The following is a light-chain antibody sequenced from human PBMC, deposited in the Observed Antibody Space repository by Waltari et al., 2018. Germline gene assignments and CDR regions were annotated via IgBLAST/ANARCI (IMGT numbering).Light chain of an antibody. CDR1: SSDVGGYNY. CDR3: SSYTSSSTFSYV. Sequence: QSALTQPASVSGSPGQSITISCTGTSSDVGGYNYVSWYQQHPGNAPKLMIYDVSKRPSGVSNRFSGSKSGNAASLTIAGLQAEDEADYYCSSYTSSSTFSYVFGTGTKVTVL. V-gene: IGLV2-14*01. J-gene: IGLJ1*01. CDR2: DVS.